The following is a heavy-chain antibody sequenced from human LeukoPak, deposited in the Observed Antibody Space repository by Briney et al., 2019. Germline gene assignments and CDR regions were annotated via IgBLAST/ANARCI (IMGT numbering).Heavy chain of an antibody. Sequence: GSLRLSCAASGFTFSSYSMNWVRQAPGKGLEWVSSISSSSSYIYYADSVKGRFTISRDNAKNSLYLQMNSLRAEDTAVYYCARDRTWDDGSGSYYIPHWFDPWGQGTLVTVSS. CDR1: GFTFSSYS. CDR2: ISSSSSYI. J-gene: IGHJ5*02. D-gene: IGHD3-10*01. CDR3: ARDRTWDDGSGSYYIPHWFDP. V-gene: IGHV3-21*01.